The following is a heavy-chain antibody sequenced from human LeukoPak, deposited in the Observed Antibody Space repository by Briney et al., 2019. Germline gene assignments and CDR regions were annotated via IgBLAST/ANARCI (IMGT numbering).Heavy chain of an antibody. V-gene: IGHV1-24*01. J-gene: IGHJ4*02. Sequence: GASVKVSCKVSGYTLTELSMHWVRQAPGKGLEWMGGFHPEDGETVHAQKFQGRVTMTEDTSTDTAYMELSSLRSEDTAVYYCATGEIYCSTTSCSDDSWGQGTLVTVSS. D-gene: IGHD2-2*01. CDR2: FHPEDGET. CDR1: GYTLTELS. CDR3: ATGEIYCSTTSCSDDS.